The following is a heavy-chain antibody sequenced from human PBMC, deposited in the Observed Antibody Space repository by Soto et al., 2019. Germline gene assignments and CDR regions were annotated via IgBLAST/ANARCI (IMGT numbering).Heavy chain of an antibody. Sequence: SETLSLTCTVSGGSISSGGYYWSWIRQHPGKGLEWIGYIYYSGSTYYNPSLKSRVTISVDTSKNQFSLKLSSVTAADTAVYYCARDRSVVVPAATYYYYYMDVWGKGTTVTVSS. CDR3: ARDRSVVVPAATYYYYYMDV. CDR2: IYYSGST. CDR1: GGSISSGGYY. J-gene: IGHJ6*03. V-gene: IGHV4-31*03. D-gene: IGHD2-2*01.